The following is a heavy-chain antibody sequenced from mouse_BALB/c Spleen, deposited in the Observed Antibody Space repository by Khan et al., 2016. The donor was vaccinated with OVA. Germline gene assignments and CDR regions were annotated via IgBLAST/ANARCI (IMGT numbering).Heavy chain of an antibody. CDR3: VRDGAYHRNDGWFAY. J-gene: IGHJ3*01. CDR1: GYTFTSYT. V-gene: IGHV1-4*01. Sequence: VQLQESGAELARPGASVKMSCKASGYTFTSYTIHWIKKRPGQGLEWIGYINPSNGYTNYNQKFKDKATLTTDKSSTTAYLQLSSLTSDDSAVYNCVRDGAYHRNDGWFAYWGQGTLVTASA. CDR2: INPSNGYT. D-gene: IGHD2-14*01.